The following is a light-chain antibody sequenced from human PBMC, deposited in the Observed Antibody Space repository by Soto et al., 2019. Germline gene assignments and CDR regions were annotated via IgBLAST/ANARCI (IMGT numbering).Light chain of an antibody. CDR1: QSVSSSY. V-gene: IGKV3-15*01. Sequence: EIVLTQSPGTLSLSPGERATLSCRASQSVSSSYLAWYQPKPGQSPRLLIYGASSRATGIPARFSGSGSGTEFTLTISSLQSEDFAFYYCQQYNIWPLTFGGGTKVGIK. CDR3: QQYNIWPLT. CDR2: GAS. J-gene: IGKJ4*01.